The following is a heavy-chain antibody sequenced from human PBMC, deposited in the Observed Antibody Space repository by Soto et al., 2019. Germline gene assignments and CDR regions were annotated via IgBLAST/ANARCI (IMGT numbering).Heavy chain of an antibody. V-gene: IGHV3-7*01. CDR3: ARVSRRNTFDV. CDR2: INTAGSQK. J-gene: IGHJ3*01. Sequence: EVQVVESGGGLVQPGGSLRLSCAASGFTFNSYWMTWVRQAPGKGLEWVANINTAGSQKHSVDSVKGRFTFSRDNGKNSLYLQMSSLRVEDTAVYYCARVSRRNTFDVWGQGTMVTVSS. CDR1: GFTFNSYW.